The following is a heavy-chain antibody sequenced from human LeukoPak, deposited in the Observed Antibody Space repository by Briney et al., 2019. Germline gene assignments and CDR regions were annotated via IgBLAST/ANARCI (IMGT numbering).Heavy chain of an antibody. CDR1: GFTFTNAW. J-gene: IGHJ6*04. CDR3: TTEYYSNDPLSIDV. D-gene: IGHD4-11*01. CDR2: IKSKTHVGTT. Sequence: PGASPTLSCAASGFTFTNAWMRWVRHAPRKGREWGGYIKSKTHVGTTDHAAPVKGRFTISRDDSKNTLYLQMNSLKTEDTAVYYCTTEYYSNDPLSIDVWGKGTTVTVSS. V-gene: IGHV3-15*01.